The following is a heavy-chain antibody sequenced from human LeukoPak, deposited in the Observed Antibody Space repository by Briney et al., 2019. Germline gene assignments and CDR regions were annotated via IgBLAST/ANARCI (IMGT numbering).Heavy chain of an antibody. D-gene: IGHD4-17*01. CDR3: ATALGDSDY. CDR1: GFTFSSYG. CDR2: ITDSDGRT. Sequence: GGFLRLSCAASGFTFSSYGMSWVRQAPGKGLEWVSGITDSDGRTFYGDSVKGRFTIYRDNSKNTLSLQMNSLRADDTAVYYCATALGDSDYWGQGTLVTVSS. V-gene: IGHV3-23*01. J-gene: IGHJ4*02.